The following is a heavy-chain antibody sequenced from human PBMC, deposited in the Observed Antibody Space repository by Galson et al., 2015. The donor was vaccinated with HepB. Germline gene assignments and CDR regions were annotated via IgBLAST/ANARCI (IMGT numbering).Heavy chain of an antibody. CDR1: GFTFSSYG. D-gene: IGHD7-27*01. CDR2: IWSDGSKQ. CDR3: ARDTGGHAFDI. V-gene: IGHV3-33*08. J-gene: IGHJ3*02. Sequence: SLRLSCAASGFTFSSYGMHWVRRAPGKGLEWVAVIWSDGSKQIYADSVKGRFSISKDNSKNTLYLQMDSLRADDTAVYYCARDTGGHAFDIWGQGTMVTVSS.